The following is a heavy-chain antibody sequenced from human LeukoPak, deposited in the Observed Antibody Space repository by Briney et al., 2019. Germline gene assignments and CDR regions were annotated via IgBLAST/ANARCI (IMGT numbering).Heavy chain of an antibody. CDR3: TRVLGSYYYFDY. CDR1: GFTFSSYS. J-gene: IGHJ4*02. CDR2: ISSSGSLK. Sequence: PGGSLRLSCAASGFTFSSYSMNWVRQAPGKGLEWVSSISSSGSLKYYADSVKGRFTISRDTTKNSLYLQMNSLRVEDTAVYYCTRVLGSYYYFDYWGQGTLVTVSS. D-gene: IGHD1-26*01. V-gene: IGHV3-21*01.